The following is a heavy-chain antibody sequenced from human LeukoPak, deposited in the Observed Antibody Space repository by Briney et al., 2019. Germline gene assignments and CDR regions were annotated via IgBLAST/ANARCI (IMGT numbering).Heavy chain of an antibody. CDR1: GFPFSSYS. J-gene: IGHJ4*02. D-gene: IGHD1-1*01. V-gene: IGHV3-21*01. CDR3: ARDLVQS. CDR2: ISSSSSYI. Sequence: GALRLSFAASGFPFSSYSMNWVRQAPGKGVGWGSSISSSSSYIYYADSVKGRFTISRDNAKNSLYLQMNSLRAEDTAVYYCARDLVQSWGQGTLVTVSS.